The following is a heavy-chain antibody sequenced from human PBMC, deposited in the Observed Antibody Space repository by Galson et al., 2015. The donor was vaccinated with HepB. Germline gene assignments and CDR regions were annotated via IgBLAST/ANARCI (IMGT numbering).Heavy chain of an antibody. D-gene: IGHD1-26*01. CDR2: ISYDGSNK. J-gene: IGHJ4*02. CDR1: GFTFSSYG. CDR3: AKGGERWELLRGYYFDY. V-gene: IGHV3-30*18. Sequence: SLRLSCAASGFTFSSYGMHWVRQAPGKGLEWVAVISYDGSNKYYADSVKGRFTISRDNSKNTLYLQMNSLRAEDTAVYYCAKGGERWELLRGYYFDYWGQGTLVTVSS.